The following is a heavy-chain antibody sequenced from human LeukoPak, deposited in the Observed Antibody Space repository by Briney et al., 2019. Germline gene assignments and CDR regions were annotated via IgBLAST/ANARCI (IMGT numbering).Heavy chain of an antibody. D-gene: IGHD2-2*01. CDR2: ISYDGSNK. CDR1: GFTFSSYA. Sequence: GGSLRLSCAASGFTFSSYAMHWVRQAPGKGLEWVAVISYDGSNKYYADSVKGRFTISRDNSKNTLYLQMNSLRAEDTAVYYCAKVRGYCSSTSCYSDYYFDYWGQGTLVTVSS. V-gene: IGHV3-30*04. J-gene: IGHJ4*02. CDR3: AKVRGYCSSTSCYSDYYFDY.